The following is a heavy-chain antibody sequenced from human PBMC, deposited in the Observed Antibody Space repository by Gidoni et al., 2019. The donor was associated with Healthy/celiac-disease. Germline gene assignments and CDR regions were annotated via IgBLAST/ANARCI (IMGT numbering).Heavy chain of an antibody. D-gene: IGHD5-18*01. CDR1: GFTFGDYA. Sequence: EVQLVESGGGLVKPGRSLRLSCTASGFTFGDYAMSWFRQAPGKGLEWVGFIRSKAYGGTTEYAASVKGRFTISRDDSKSIAYLQMNSLKTEDTAVYYCTREGGYSSFDLWGRGTLVTVSS. CDR3: TREGGYSSFDL. CDR2: IRSKAYGGTT. J-gene: IGHJ2*01. V-gene: IGHV3-49*05.